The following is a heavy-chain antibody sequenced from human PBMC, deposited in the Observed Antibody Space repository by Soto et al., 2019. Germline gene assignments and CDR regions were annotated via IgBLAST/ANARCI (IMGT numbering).Heavy chain of an antibody. D-gene: IGHD4-17*01. CDR1: GFTFSSYS. Sequence: GSLRLSCAASGFTFSSYSMNWVRQAPGKGLEWVSSISSSSYIYYADSVKGRFTISRDNAKNSLYLQMNSLRAEDTAVYYCARYLHSMTTPFYFDFWGQGTLVTVSS. J-gene: IGHJ4*02. CDR2: ISSSSYI. CDR3: ARYLHSMTTPFYFDF. V-gene: IGHV3-21*01.